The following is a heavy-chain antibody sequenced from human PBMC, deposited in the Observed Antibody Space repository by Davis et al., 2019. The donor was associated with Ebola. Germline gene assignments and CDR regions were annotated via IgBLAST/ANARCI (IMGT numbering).Heavy chain of an antibody. Sequence: GESLKISCAASGFSFSNYWMNWVRQAPGKGQECVANIKQDGIQKYYVDSVRGRFTISRDNAKNSLYLQMNSLRPEDTAVYYCARDPVQYSRAYTSGDYWGQGTLVTVSS. D-gene: IGHD6-25*01. CDR1: GFSFSNYW. CDR3: ARDPVQYSRAYTSGDY. J-gene: IGHJ4*02. V-gene: IGHV3-7*03. CDR2: IKQDGIQK.